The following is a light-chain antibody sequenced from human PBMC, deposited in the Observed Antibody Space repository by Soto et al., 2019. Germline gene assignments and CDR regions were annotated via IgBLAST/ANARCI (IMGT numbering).Light chain of an antibody. CDR1: QNVYNN. CDR2: DAS. Sequence: EIVMTQSPATLSVSQGEGATLSCKACQNVYNNLAWYQQRPGQPPRLLIYDASTRATGISARFSGSGYGTEFTLTISSLQSEDFAVYFCQQCRNWPLTFGGGTKVDIK. V-gene: IGKV3-15*01. J-gene: IGKJ4*01. CDR3: QQCRNWPLT.